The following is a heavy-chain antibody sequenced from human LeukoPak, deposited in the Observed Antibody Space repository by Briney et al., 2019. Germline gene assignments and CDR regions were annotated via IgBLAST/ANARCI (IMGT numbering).Heavy chain of an antibody. V-gene: IGHV1-46*01. D-gene: IGHD6-13*01. CDR1: GYTFTSYY. J-gene: IGHJ6*02. Sequence: ASVKVSCKASGYTFTSYYMHWVRQAPGQGLEWMGIINPSGGSTSYAQKFQGRVTMTRDTSTSTVYMELSSLRSEDTAVYYCARGAAAASYYYYGTDVWGQGTTVTVSS. CDR3: ARGAAAASYYYYGTDV. CDR2: INPSGGST.